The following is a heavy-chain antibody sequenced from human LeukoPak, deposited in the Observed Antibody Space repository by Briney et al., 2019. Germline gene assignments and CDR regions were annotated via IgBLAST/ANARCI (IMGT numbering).Heavy chain of an antibody. CDR1: GFTFSNAW. CDR3: ARDENF. D-gene: IGHD2/OR15-2a*01. J-gene: IGHJ4*02. Sequence: SGGSLRLSCAASGFTFSNAWMSWVRQAPGKGVEWVANIKQDGSEKYYVDSVKGRFTISRDNAKNSLYLQMNSLRAEDTAVYYCARDENFWGQGTLVTVSS. V-gene: IGHV3-7*01. CDR2: IKQDGSEK.